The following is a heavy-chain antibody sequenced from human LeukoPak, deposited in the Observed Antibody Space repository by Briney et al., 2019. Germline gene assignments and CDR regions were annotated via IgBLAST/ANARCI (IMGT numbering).Heavy chain of an antibody. V-gene: IGHV1-69*13. Sequence: SVKVSCKASGGTFSSYAISWVRQAPGQGLEWMGAIIPIFGTANYAQKFQGRVTITADESTSTAYMELSSLRSEDTAVYYCASKGYGSGRPKYYFDYWGQGTLVTVSS. CDR1: GGTFSSYA. CDR2: IIPIFGTA. CDR3: ASKGYGSGRPKYYFDY. D-gene: IGHD3-10*01. J-gene: IGHJ4*02.